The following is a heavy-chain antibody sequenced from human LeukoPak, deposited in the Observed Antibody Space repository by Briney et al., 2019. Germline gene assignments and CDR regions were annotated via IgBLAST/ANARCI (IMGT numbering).Heavy chain of an antibody. Sequence: GESLKISCKGSGYRFTSYWIGWVRQMPGKGLEWMGIIYAGGSDTRYSPSFQGQVTISAHKSISTAYLQWTSLKASDTAMYYCARQYYYYSSGYWNFFDYWGQRTLVTVSS. CDR1: GYRFTSYW. V-gene: IGHV5-51*01. J-gene: IGHJ4*02. CDR2: IYAGGSDT. D-gene: IGHD3-22*01. CDR3: ARQYYYYSSGYWNFFDY.